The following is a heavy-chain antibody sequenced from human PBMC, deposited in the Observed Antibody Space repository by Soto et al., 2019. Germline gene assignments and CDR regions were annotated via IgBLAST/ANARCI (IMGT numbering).Heavy chain of an antibody. Sequence: QVQLVQSGAEVKKPGSSVKVSCKASGGTFSSYAISWVRQAPGQGLEWMGGIIPIFGTANYAQKFQGRVTITADKSTSTAYMELSSLRSEDTAVYYCARARLRAAAGTFYGMDVWGQGTTVTVSS. V-gene: IGHV1-69*06. J-gene: IGHJ6*02. CDR2: IIPIFGTA. CDR3: ARARLRAAAGTFYGMDV. D-gene: IGHD6-13*01. CDR1: GGTFSSYA.